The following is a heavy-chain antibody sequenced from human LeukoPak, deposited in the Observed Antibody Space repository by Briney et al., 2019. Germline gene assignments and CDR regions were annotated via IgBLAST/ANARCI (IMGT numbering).Heavy chain of an antibody. CDR1: GFTFSSYG. J-gene: IGHJ4*02. CDR3: AKRRTNYDILTGDFDY. Sequence: GGSLTLSCEASGFTFSSYGMSWVRQAPGKGLEWVSGISVSGGNTFYADSVKGRFTISRDNTKNTLYLQMNSLRAEDTAVYYCAKRRTNYDILTGDFDYWGQGTLVTVSS. D-gene: IGHD3-9*01. CDR2: ISVSGGNT. V-gene: IGHV3-23*01.